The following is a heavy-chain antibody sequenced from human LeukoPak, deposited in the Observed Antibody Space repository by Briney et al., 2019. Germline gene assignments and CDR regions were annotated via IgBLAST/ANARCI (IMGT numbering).Heavy chain of an antibody. CDR3: ARDQGYYGSGSYYYGY. Sequence: ASVKASCKASGGTFSSYAISWVRQAPGQGLEWMGRIIPIFGTANYAQKFQGRVTITTDESTSTAYMELSSLRSEDTAVYYCARDQGYYGSGSYYYGYWGQGTLVTVSS. J-gene: IGHJ4*02. CDR2: IIPIFGTA. D-gene: IGHD3-10*01. CDR1: GGTFSSYA. V-gene: IGHV1-69*05.